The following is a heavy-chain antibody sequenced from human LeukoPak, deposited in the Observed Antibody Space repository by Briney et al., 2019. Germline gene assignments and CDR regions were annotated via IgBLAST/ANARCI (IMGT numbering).Heavy chain of an antibody. Sequence: SGGSLRLSCAASGITFRNYWMHWVRQAPGRGLEWVSHIIQDSSATFYALPVKRRFPISRDHAKDTLYLQMNSLRAEDTAVYYCATDDYRGLGYWGQGTLVTVSS. CDR3: ATDDYRGLGY. CDR1: GITFRNYW. V-gene: IGHV3-74*01. D-gene: IGHD4-11*01. J-gene: IGHJ4*02. CDR2: IIQDSSAT.